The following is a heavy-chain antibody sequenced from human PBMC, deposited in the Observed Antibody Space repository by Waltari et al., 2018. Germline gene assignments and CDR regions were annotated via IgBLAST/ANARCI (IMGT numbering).Heavy chain of an antibody. CDR2: IYGGGST. Sequence: EVQLVESGGGLIQPGGSLRLSCADSGFTVSSNYMRWVRQAPGKGLEWVSVIYGGGSTYYADSVKGRFTISRDNSKNTLYLQMNSLRAEDTAVYYCARGRYSGYADFDYWGQGTLVTVSS. D-gene: IGHD5-12*01. CDR1: GFTVSSNY. CDR3: ARGRYSGYADFDY. J-gene: IGHJ4*02. V-gene: IGHV3-53*01.